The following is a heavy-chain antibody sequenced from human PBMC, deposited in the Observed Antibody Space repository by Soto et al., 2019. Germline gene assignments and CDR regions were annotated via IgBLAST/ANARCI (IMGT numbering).Heavy chain of an antibody. J-gene: IGHJ4*02. Sequence: SETLSLTCTVSGGSISSSYWSWIRQPPGKGLEWIGYLYHSGSTNYNPSLRSRVSISVDTSKNQFSLTLSSVTAADTAVYYCAKDQYSSSWYGADYWGQGTLVTVSS. CDR1: GGSISSSY. V-gene: IGHV4-59*01. CDR2: LYHSGST. CDR3: AKDQYSSSWYGADY. D-gene: IGHD6-13*01.